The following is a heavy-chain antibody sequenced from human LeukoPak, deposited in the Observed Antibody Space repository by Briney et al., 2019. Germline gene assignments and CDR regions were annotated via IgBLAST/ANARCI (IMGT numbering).Heavy chain of an antibody. CDR1: GFSLRTGGGG. Sequence: ASGPTLVNPPQTLTLTCTFSGFSLRTGGGGVGWIRQPPGKALEWLALIYWDDDKRYSPSLKSRLTITKDTSKNQVVLTMTNMDPVDTATYYCAHRTTVTDYWYFDLWGRGTLVTVSS. CDR3: AHRTTVTDYWYFDL. J-gene: IGHJ2*01. V-gene: IGHV2-5*02. D-gene: IGHD4-17*01. CDR2: IYWDDDK.